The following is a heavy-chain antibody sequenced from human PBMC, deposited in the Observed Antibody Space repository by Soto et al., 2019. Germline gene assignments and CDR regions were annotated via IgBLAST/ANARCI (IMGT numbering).Heavy chain of an antibody. V-gene: IGHV3-30*18. Sequence: GGSLRLSCAASGFTFSSYGMHWVRQAPGKGLEWVAVISYDGSNKYYADSVKGRFTISRDNSKNTLYLQMNSLRAEDTAVYYSANDQDGRDVWGQRTTVTVSS. J-gene: IGHJ6*02. CDR2: ISYDGSNK. CDR3: ANDQDGRDV. CDR1: GFTFSSYG.